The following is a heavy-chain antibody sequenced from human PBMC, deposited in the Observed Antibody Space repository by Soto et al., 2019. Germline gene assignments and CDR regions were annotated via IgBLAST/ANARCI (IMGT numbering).Heavy chain of an antibody. J-gene: IGHJ4*02. Sequence: QVQLVESGGGVVQPGRSLRLSCAASGFTFSSYGMHWVRQAPGTGLEWVAVIWYDGSNKYYADSVKGRFTISRDNSKNTLYLQMNSLRAEDTAVYYCARDDREPTGGSGWHFDYWGQGTLVTVSS. V-gene: IGHV3-33*01. CDR3: ARDDREPTGGSGWHFDY. D-gene: IGHD6-19*01. CDR1: GFTFSSYG. CDR2: IWYDGSNK.